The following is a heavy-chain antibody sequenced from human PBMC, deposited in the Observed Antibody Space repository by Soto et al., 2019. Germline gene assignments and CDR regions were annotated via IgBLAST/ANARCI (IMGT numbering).Heavy chain of an antibody. J-gene: IGHJ6*02. CDR2: ISAYNGNT. Sequence: QVQLLQSGAEVKKPGASVKVSCKASGYTFTSHGITWVRQAPGQGLDWMGWISAYNGNTDYAQKLQGRVTMTTDTSTSTAYRELRSLRFDDTAVYYCARLLRWSTGYYSTLDVWGQGTPVSVSS. CDR1: GYTFTSHG. CDR3: ARLLRWSTGYYSTLDV. D-gene: IGHD4-17*01. V-gene: IGHV1-18*01.